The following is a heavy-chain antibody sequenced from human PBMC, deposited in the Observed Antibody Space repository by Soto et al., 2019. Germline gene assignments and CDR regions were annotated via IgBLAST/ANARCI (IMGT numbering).Heavy chain of an antibody. Sequence: ETLSLTCTVSGGSVTSYYWSCIRQPPGKTLEWIGTIYYSGSTNYNPSLKSRVTISVDTSKNQFSLKLGSVTAADTAVYFCARALYGSGVLDVWGQGTTVTVSS. CDR3: ARALYGSGVLDV. J-gene: IGHJ6*02. D-gene: IGHD3-10*01. CDR2: IYYSGST. V-gene: IGHV4-59*02. CDR1: GGSVTSYY.